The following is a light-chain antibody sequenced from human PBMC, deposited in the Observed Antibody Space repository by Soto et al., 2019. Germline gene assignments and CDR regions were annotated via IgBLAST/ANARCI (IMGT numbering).Light chain of an antibody. V-gene: IGLV1-44*01. CDR2: CNH. CDR3: AAWDYSLRAVV. CDR1: RNNIGSYT. J-gene: IGLJ2*01. Sequence: QSVLTQSPSASATPGQRVTISCSGGRNNIGSYTVNWYQQLPGTAPTLLIFCNHQRPSGVPVRFSGSKSGTSDSLAISGPQSEAEADYYCAAWDYSLRAVVFGRGTQLTVL.